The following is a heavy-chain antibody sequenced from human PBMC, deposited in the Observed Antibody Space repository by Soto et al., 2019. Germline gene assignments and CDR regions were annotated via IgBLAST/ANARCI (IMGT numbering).Heavy chain of an antibody. CDR2: INHSGST. D-gene: IGHD3-10*01. CDR1: GGYFSGYY. Sequence: LETLSLTCAVYGGYFSGYYWSWILQQPGKGLEWIGEINHSGSTNYNPSLKSRVTISVDTSKNQFSLKLSSVTAADTAVYYCARGIGPLLWFGELLRNWFDPWGQGTLVTVSS. J-gene: IGHJ5*02. V-gene: IGHV4-34*01. CDR3: ARGIGPLLWFGELLRNWFDP.